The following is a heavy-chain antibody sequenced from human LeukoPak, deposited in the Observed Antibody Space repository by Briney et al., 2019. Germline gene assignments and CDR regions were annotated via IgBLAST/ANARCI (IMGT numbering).Heavy chain of an antibody. CDR3: ARGRWQPARVPNWFDP. V-gene: IGHV1-69*13. D-gene: IGHD5-24*01. J-gene: IGHJ5*02. CDR2: IIPIFGTA. Sequence: SVKVSCKASGGTFSSYAISWVRQAPGQGLEWMGGIIPIFGTANYAQKFQGRVTITADESMSTAYMELSSLRSEDTAVYYCARGRWQPARVPNWFDPWGQGTLVTVSS. CDR1: GGTFSSYA.